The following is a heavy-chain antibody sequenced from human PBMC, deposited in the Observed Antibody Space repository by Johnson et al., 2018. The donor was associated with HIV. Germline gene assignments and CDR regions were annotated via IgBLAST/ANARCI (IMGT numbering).Heavy chain of an antibody. V-gene: IGHV3-74*02. CDR3: ARVLNARPQWALDI. CDR2: IRNDGSET. D-gene: IGHD5-24*01. CDR1: GFTFSSYA. Sequence: VQLVESGGGVVQPGRSLRLSCAASGFTFSSYAMHWVRQAPGKGLVWVSRIRNDGSETAYADSVKGRFFIYSDNSKNTLYLQMNSVRAEDTALYFCARVLNARPQWALDIWGQGTMVTVSS. J-gene: IGHJ3*02.